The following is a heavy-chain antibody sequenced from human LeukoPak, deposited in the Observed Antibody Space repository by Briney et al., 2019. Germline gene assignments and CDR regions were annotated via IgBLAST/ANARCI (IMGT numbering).Heavy chain of an antibody. CDR3: ARAYPDY. Sequence: PGGSLRLSCAASGFRFSTNWMSWVRQAPGKGPEWVANIKTDGSETYYADSVKGRFTISRDNAKNSLYLQMNSLRAEDTAVYYCARAYPDYWGQGTLVTVSS. D-gene: IGHD3-16*01. CDR1: GFRFSTNW. V-gene: IGHV3-7*01. CDR2: IKTDGSET. J-gene: IGHJ4*02.